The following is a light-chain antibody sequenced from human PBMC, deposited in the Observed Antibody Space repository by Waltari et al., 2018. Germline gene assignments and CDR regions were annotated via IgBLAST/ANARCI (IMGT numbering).Light chain of an antibody. CDR1: QRIKNN. Sequence: ETVMTQSPATLSVYPGERATLSCRASQRIKNNLAWYQQKGGQAPRLLLFDASTRATGISARFSGSGYGTEFTLTISSLQSEDFAVYYCQQHFTIPLTFGGGTRVEIK. CDR3: QQHFTIPLT. J-gene: IGKJ4*01. V-gene: IGKV3-15*01. CDR2: DAS.